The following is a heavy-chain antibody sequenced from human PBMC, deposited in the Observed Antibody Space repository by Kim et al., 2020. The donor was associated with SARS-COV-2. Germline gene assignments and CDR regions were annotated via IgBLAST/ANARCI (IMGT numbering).Heavy chain of an antibody. CDR3: ARDHDSSGYYYYYGMDV. J-gene: IGHJ6*02. Sequence: GGSLRLSCAASGFTFSSYWMSWVRQAPGKGLEWVANIKQDGSEKYYVDSVKGRFTISRDNAKNSLYLQMNSLRAEDTAVYYCARDHDSSGYYYYYGMDVWGQGTTVTVSS. CDR2: IKQDGSEK. V-gene: IGHV3-7*01. CDR1: GFTFSSYW. D-gene: IGHD3-22*01.